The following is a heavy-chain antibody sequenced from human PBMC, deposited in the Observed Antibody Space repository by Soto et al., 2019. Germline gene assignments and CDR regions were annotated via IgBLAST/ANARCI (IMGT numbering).Heavy chain of an antibody. CDR2: INPNSGGT. CDR3: ARDKEAVAGTAQGYWFDP. D-gene: IGHD6-19*01. J-gene: IGHJ5*02. Sequence: VASVKVSCKASGYTFTGYYMHWVRQAPGQGLEWMGWINPNSGGTNYAQKFQGWVTMTRDTSISTAYMELSRLRSDDTAVYYCARDKEAVAGTAQGYWFDPWGQGTLVTVSS. CDR1: GYTFTGYY. V-gene: IGHV1-2*04.